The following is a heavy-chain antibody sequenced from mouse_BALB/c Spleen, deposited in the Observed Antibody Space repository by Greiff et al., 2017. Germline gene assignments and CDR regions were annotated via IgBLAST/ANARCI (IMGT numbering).Heavy chain of an antibody. D-gene: IGHD4-1*01. V-gene: IGHV1-66*01. Sequence: QVQLKQSGPELVKPGASVKISCKASGYSFTSYYIHWVKQRPGQGLEWIGWIFPGSGNTKYNEKFKGKATLTADTSSSTAYMQLSSLTSEDSAVYFCARGLGYYAMDYWGQGTSVTVSS. CDR3: ARGLGYYAMDY. CDR2: IFPGSGNT. J-gene: IGHJ4*01. CDR1: GYSFTSYY.